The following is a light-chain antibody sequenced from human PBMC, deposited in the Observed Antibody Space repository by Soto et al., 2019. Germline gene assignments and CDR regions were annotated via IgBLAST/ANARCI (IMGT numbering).Light chain of an antibody. CDR1: QTIGTH. J-gene: IGKJ4*01. CDR2: AAS. CDR3: QQYDSSPLT. V-gene: IGKV1-39*01. Sequence: DIQMTQSPSSLSASVGDRVTITCRASQTIGTHLNWYQQKPGKAPELLIYAASSLQGGVPSRFSGSGSGTDFTLSISRLEPEDFAVYYCQQYDSSPLTFGGGTKVEIK.